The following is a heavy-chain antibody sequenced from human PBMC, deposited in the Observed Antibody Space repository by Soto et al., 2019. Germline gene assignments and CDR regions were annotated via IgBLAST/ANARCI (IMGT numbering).Heavy chain of an antibody. Sequence: GASLKISCKVSGYNFIKYWITWVRQMPGKGLEWVGRIDPSDSHTFYSPSFQGHVTISVDKSTDTAYLQWSSLEASDTAIYYCARQITTFGVVINAFNVWGQGTMVTVSS. D-gene: IGHD3-3*01. J-gene: IGHJ3*01. CDR1: GYNFIKYW. CDR3: ARQITTFGVVINAFNV. CDR2: IDPSDSHT. V-gene: IGHV5-10-1*01.